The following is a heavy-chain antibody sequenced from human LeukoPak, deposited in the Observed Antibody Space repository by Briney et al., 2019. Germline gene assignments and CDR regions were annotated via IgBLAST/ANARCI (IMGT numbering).Heavy chain of an antibody. CDR2: IYTSGST. Sequence: SETLSLTCTVSGGSISSGSYYWSWIRQPAGKGLEWIGRIYTSGSTNYNPSLKSRVTISVDTSKNQFSPKLSSVTAADTAVYYCARGGDSSSWYSDWFDPWGQGTLVTVSS. CDR1: GGSISSGSYY. J-gene: IGHJ5*02. D-gene: IGHD6-13*01. V-gene: IGHV4-61*02. CDR3: ARGGDSSSWYSDWFDP.